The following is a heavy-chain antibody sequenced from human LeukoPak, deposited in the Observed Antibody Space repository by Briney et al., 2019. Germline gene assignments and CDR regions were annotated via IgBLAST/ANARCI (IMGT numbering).Heavy chain of an antibody. CDR1: GFTFSSHG. CDR3: AKFQSGCGSRCRYFDY. CDR2: ISYDGSNN. D-gene: IGHD1-26*01. Sequence: PGKSLRLSCAASGFTFSSHGMHWVSQAPGKGMEWVAVISYDGSNNYYADSVKGRFTISRDNSKNTLYLQMNSLRAEDTAVYYCAKFQSGCGSRCRYFDYWGQGTLVTVSA. J-gene: IGHJ4*02. V-gene: IGHV3-30*18.